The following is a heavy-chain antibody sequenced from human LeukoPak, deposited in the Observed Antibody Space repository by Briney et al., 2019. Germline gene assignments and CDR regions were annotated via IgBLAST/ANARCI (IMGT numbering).Heavy chain of an antibody. Sequence: GGSLRLSCAASGFTFSSYGMHWVRQAPGKGLEWVAFIRYDGSNKYYADSVKGRFTISRDNSKNTLYLQMNSLRAGDTAVYYCARAVAAARGVNYFDYWGQGTLVAVSS. D-gene: IGHD3-10*01. J-gene: IGHJ4*02. CDR3: ARAVAAARGVNYFDY. CDR2: IRYDGSNK. V-gene: IGHV3-30*02. CDR1: GFTFSSYG.